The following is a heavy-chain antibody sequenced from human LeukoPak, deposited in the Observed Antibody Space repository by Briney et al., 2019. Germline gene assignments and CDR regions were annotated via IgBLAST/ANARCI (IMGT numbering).Heavy chain of an antibody. Sequence: GGSLRLSCADSGFTFSDYYMSWIRQPPGKGLEWVSYISSSGTTIYYADSVRGRFTVSRDNAKNSLYLQMDSLSAEDTAVYYCASLRGVTRWGQGTLVTVSS. V-gene: IGHV3-11*01. CDR2: ISSSGTTI. CDR1: GFTFSDYY. J-gene: IGHJ4*02. CDR3: ASLRGVTR. D-gene: IGHD3-10*01.